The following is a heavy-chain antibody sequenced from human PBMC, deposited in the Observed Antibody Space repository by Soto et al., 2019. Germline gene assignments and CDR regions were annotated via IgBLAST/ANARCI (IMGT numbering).Heavy chain of an antibody. CDR1: GFTLSSYG. CDR2: ISYDGSHK. Sequence: GGSLRLSCAASGFTLSSYGMHWVRQAPGKGLEWVAVISYDGSHKYYADSVKGRFTISRDNSKNMLYLQMNSLRAEDTAVYYCTRDFTAMLTGGWFDPWGQGTLVTVSS. V-gene: IGHV3-30*03. D-gene: IGHD5-18*01. J-gene: IGHJ5*02. CDR3: TRDFTAMLTGGWFDP.